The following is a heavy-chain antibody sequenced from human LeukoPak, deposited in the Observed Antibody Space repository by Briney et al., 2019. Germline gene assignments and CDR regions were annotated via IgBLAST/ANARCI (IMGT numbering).Heavy chain of an antibody. Sequence: GGSLRLSCAASGFTFTSYWMHWMRQAPGKGLEWVANMKRDGSEIYYVDSVKGRFTISRDNAKNSLYLQMSNLRAEDTAVYFCARGGGLDVWGQGATVTVSS. CDR2: MKRDGSEI. V-gene: IGHV3-7*03. D-gene: IGHD3-16*01. CDR3: ARGGGLDV. J-gene: IGHJ6*02. CDR1: GFTFTSYW.